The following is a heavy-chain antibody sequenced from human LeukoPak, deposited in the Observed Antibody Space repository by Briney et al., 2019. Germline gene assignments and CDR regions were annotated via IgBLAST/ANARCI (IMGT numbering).Heavy chain of an antibody. V-gene: IGHV5-51*01. CDR3: ARVPFDCSSTSCYINWFDP. J-gene: IGHJ5*02. Sequence: GESLKVSRKGSGYSFTSYWIGWVRQMPGKGLEWMGIIYPGDSDTRYSPSFQGQVTISADKSISTAYLQWTSLKASDTAMYYCARVPFDCSSTSCYINWFDPWGEESLVTVSS. CDR2: IYPGDSDT. CDR1: GYSFTSYW. D-gene: IGHD2-2*02.